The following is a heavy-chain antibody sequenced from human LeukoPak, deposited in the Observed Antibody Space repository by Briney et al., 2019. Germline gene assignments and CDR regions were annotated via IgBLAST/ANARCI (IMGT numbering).Heavy chain of an antibody. D-gene: IGHD2-2*01. J-gene: IGHJ3*02. CDR3: ARDIGGGTSLGPAFDI. Sequence: GGSLRLSCAASGFTFSSYSMNWVRQAPGKGLEWVSSISSSSSYIYYADSVKGRFTISRDNAKNSLYLQMNSLRAEDTAVYYCARDIGGGTSLGPAFDIWGQGTMVTVSS. V-gene: IGHV3-21*01. CDR2: ISSSSSYI. CDR1: GFTFSSYS.